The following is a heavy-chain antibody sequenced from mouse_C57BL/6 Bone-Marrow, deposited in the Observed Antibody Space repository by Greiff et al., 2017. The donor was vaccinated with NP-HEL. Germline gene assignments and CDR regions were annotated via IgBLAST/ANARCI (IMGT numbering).Heavy chain of an antibody. Sequence: EVQRVESGGGLVQPGGSLSLSCAASGFTFTDYYMSWVRQPPGKALEWLGFIRNKANGYTTEYSASVKGRFTISRDNSQSILYLQMNALRAEDSATYYCARYIGSYGSSYYAMDYWGQGTSVTVSS. CDR1: GFTFTDYY. D-gene: IGHD1-1*01. J-gene: IGHJ4*01. CDR2: IRNKANGYTT. V-gene: IGHV7-3*01. CDR3: ARYIGSYGSSYYAMDY.